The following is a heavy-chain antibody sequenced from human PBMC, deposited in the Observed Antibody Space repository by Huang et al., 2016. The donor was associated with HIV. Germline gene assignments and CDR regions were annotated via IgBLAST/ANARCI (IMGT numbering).Heavy chain of an antibody. V-gene: IGHV3-53*01. J-gene: IGHJ6*02. Sequence: HLVESGGDWIHPGGSLRLSCEASGFTSKDNHLSWVRQAPGKGVGLVSVIYSSGKTYYEDSVRGRFTISRDTSKNIVFLQLNSLRAGDTGVYYCVRGPEDSWYGSHYYAMDVWGQGTTVTVAS. CDR3: VRGPEDSWYGSHYYAMDV. CDR2: IYSSGKT. D-gene: IGHD6-13*01. CDR1: GFTSKDNH.